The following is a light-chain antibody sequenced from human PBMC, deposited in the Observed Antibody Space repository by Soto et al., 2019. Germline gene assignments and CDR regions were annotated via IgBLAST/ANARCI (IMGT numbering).Light chain of an antibody. CDR2: DGS. CDR3: QQYNNYSPSWT. Sequence: DIQMTQSPSTLSASVGDRVTITCRASQSISSWLAWYQQKPGKAPKLLIYDGSSLESGVPSRFRGSGSGTEFTLTISGLQPDDFATYYCQQYNNYSPSWTFGQGTKVDIK. J-gene: IGKJ1*01. CDR1: QSISSW. V-gene: IGKV1-5*01.